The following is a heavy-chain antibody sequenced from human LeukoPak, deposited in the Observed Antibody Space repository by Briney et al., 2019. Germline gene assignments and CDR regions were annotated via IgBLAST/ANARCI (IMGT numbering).Heavy chain of an antibody. CDR1: GFTVSSNY. Sequence: GGSLRLSCAAPGFTVSSNYMSWVRQAPGKALEWVSVIYSGGSTNYADSVKGRFTISRDNSKNTLYLQMNSLRAEDTAVYYCARGGGDRPDLGFDYWGQGTLVTVSS. CDR3: ARGGGDRPDLGFDY. V-gene: IGHV3-66*02. J-gene: IGHJ4*02. D-gene: IGHD3-16*01. CDR2: IYSGGST.